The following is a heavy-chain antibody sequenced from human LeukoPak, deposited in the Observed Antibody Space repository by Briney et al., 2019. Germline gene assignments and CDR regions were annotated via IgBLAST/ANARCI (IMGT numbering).Heavy chain of an antibody. J-gene: IGHJ4*02. V-gene: IGHV3-30*01. CDR1: GFTFSSYA. CDR2: ISYDGSNK. D-gene: IGHD3-10*01. CDR3: ARGVTMVRGPSDY. Sequence: PGRSLRLSCAASGFTFSSYAMHWVRQAPGKGLEWVAVISYDGSNKYYADSVKGRFTISRDNSKNTLYLQTNSLRAEDTAVYYCARGVTMVRGPSDYWGQGTLVTVSS.